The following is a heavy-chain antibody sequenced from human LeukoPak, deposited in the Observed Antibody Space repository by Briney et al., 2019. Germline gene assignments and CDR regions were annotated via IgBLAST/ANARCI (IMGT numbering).Heavy chain of an antibody. V-gene: IGHV4-59*01. CDR1: GGSISSYY. CDR2: IYYSGST. J-gene: IGHJ5*02. D-gene: IGHD6-13*01. Sequence: SETLSLTCTVSGGSISSYYWSWIRQPPGKGLEWIGYIYYSGSTNYNPSLKSRVTISVDTSKNQFSLKLSSVTAADTAVYYCAREYGSSWYNWFDPWGQGTLVTVSS. CDR3: AREYGSSWYNWFDP.